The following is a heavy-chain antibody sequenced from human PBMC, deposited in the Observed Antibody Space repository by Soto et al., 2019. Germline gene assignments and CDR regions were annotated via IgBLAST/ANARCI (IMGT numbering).Heavy chain of an antibody. CDR1: GGTFSSYT. CDR3: ASPKEPISGITMVRGVIISSYYGMDV. J-gene: IGHJ6*02. D-gene: IGHD3-10*01. V-gene: IGHV1-69*02. CDR2: IIPFFGIA. Sequence: GASVKVSCKASGGTFSSYTISWVRQAPGQGLEWMGRIIPFFGIANYAQKFQGRVTFTADKSTSTAYMELSSLSSEDTAVYYCASPKEPISGITMVRGVIISSYYGMDVWGQGTTVTVSS.